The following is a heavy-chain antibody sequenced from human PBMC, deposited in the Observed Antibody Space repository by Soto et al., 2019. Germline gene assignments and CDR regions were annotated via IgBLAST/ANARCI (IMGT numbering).Heavy chain of an antibody. Sequence: ASVKVSCKASGYTFTSYGISWVRQAPGQGLEWLGWISAYNGETNYAQRLQGRVTMTTDTATSTAYMELRSLRSDDTAVYYCARSGFWSGTYAYHIGIDVWVRRTTVAVAS. CDR3: ARSGFWSGTYAYHIGIDV. CDR2: ISAYNGET. J-gene: IGHJ6*02. D-gene: IGHD3-3*01. V-gene: IGHV1-18*04. CDR1: GYTFTSYG.